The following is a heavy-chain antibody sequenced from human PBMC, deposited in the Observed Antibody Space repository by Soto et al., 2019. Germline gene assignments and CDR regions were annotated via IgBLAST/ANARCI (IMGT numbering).Heavy chain of an antibody. Sequence: GASVKVSCKASGRTFSSYTISWVREAPGQGLEWMGRIIPMLGIANYAQKFQGRVTITADKSTSTAYMELSSLRSEDTAVYYCAREAVVVNRYFDYWGQGTLVTVS. D-gene: IGHD3-22*01. CDR2: IIPMLGIA. V-gene: IGHV1-69*04. CDR1: GRTFSSYT. J-gene: IGHJ4*02. CDR3: AREAVVVNRYFDY.